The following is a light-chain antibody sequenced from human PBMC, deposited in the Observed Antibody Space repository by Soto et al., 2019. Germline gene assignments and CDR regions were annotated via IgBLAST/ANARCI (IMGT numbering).Light chain of an antibody. CDR1: SSDVGGYNY. J-gene: IGLJ2*01. CDR3: CSYAGSYTLV. Sequence: QSALTQPRSVSGSPGQSVTISCTGTSSDVGGYNYVSWYQQHPGKAPKLMIYDVIKRPSGVPDRFSGSKSGNTASLTISGLQAEDESDYYCCSYAGSYTLVFGGGTTVTVL. V-gene: IGLV2-11*01. CDR2: DVI.